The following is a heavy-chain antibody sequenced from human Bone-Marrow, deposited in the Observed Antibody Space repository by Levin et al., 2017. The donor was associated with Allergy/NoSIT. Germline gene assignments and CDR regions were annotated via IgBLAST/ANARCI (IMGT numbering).Heavy chain of an antibody. Sequence: SVKVSCKASGGTFSSYAISWVRQAPGQGLEWMGGIIPIFGTANYAQKFQGRVTITADESTSTAYMELSSLRSEDTAVYYCARGSRSATVVTLAQTVDAFDIWGQGTMVTVSS. V-gene: IGHV1-69*13. CDR2: IIPIFGTA. CDR3: ARGSRSATVVTLAQTVDAFDI. D-gene: IGHD4-23*01. CDR1: GGTFSSYA. J-gene: IGHJ3*02.